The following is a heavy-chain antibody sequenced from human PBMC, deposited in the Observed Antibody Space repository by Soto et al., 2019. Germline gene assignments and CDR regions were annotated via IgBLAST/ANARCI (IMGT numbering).Heavy chain of an antibody. CDR1: GFTVSSNY. CDR3: ARSGYEGVLYYYYGMEV. V-gene: IGHV3-53*01. J-gene: IGHJ6*02. CDR2: IYSGGST. D-gene: IGHD6-13*01. Sequence: EVQLVESGGGLIQPGGSLRLSCAASGFTVSSNYMSWIRQAPGKGLEWVSVIYSGGSTYYADSVKGRFTISRDNSKNTLYLQMNSLRAEDTAVYYCARSGYEGVLYYYYGMEVWGQGTTVTVSS.